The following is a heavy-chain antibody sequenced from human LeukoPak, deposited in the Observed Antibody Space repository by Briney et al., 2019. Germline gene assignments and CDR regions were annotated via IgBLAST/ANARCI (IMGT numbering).Heavy chain of an antibody. CDR2: IKSKTDGGTT. J-gene: IGHJ4*02. V-gene: IGHV3-15*01. Sequence: GGSLRLSCAASGFTFSNAWMSWVRQAPGKGLEWVGRIKSKTDGGTTDYAAAVKGRFTISRDDSKNTLYLQMNSLKSEDTAVYYCTTDPLYCRSTSCRDYWRQGTLVTVSS. CDR3: TTDPLYCRSTSCRDY. D-gene: IGHD2-2*01. CDR1: GFTFSNAW.